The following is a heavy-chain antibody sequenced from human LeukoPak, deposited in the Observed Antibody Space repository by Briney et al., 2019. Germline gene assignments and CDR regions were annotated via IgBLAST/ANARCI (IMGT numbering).Heavy chain of an antibody. J-gene: IGHJ6*03. D-gene: IGHD2-15*01. CDR3: ARPGRDCRGGSCYYDHFYYMDV. Sequence: SVTLSLTCTVSGVSISSGSYYWGWIRQPPGQGLEWIGGIYYSGSTSYHPSFKSRVTISVDTSKNQFSLKLSSVSAADTAVYYCARPGRDCRGGSCYYDHFYYMDVWGRGTTITVSS. V-gene: IGHV4-39*01. CDR1: GVSISSGSYY. CDR2: IYYSGST.